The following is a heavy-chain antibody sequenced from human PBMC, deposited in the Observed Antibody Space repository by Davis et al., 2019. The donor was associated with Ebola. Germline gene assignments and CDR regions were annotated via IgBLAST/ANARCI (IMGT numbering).Heavy chain of an antibody. CDR1: GRSFSAYH. CDR3: ARRRWVDGDYWFDP. CDR2: INYRGST. V-gene: IGHV4-34*01. D-gene: IGHD2-21*01. Sequence: MPSETLSLTCAVYGRSFSAYHCSLIPFSPAKWLEWIGDINYRGSTNYNPSLKSRITISVDTSKNQFPLKLSSVTDADTAVYYCARRRWVDGDYWFDPWGQGTLVTVSS. J-gene: IGHJ5*02.